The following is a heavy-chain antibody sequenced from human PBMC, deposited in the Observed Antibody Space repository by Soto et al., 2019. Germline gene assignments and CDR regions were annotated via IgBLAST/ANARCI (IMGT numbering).Heavy chain of an antibody. J-gene: IGHJ6*02. V-gene: IGHV1-69*01. Sequence: QVQLVQSGAEVQKPGSSVKVSCKASGGTFSSYAISWVRQAPGQGLEWMGGIIPIFGTANYAQKFQGRVTITADESTSTAYMELSSLRSEDTAVYYCASGDYDFWSGYFRANYYYGMDVWGQGATVTVSS. CDR2: IIPIFGTA. CDR3: ASGDYDFWSGYFRANYYYGMDV. D-gene: IGHD3-3*01. CDR1: GGTFSSYA.